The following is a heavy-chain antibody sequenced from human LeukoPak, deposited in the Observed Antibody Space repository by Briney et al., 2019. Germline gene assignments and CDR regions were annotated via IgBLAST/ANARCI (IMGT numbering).Heavy chain of an antibody. D-gene: IGHD2-2*02. CDR2: IYHSGST. CDR3: ARALGGYCSSTSCYTLRTNWFDP. V-gene: IGHV4-59*12. CDR1: GGSISNYY. J-gene: IGHJ5*02. Sequence: SETLSLTCTVSGGSISNYYWSWIRQPPGKGLEWIGYIYHSGSTYYNPSLKSRVTISVDRSKNQFSLKLSSVTAADTAVYYCARALGGYCSSTSCYTLRTNWFDPWGQGTLVTVSS.